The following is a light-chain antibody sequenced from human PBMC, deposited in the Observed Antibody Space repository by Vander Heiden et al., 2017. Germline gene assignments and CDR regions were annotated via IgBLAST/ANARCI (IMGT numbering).Light chain of an antibody. Sequence: QSVLTQPPSVSGAPGQTGTISCTGTSSNIGAGFDVHWYQQLPGTAPKLLIFTNSNRPSGVPARFSGSKSGTSASLAIAGLQADDEADYYCQSYDTSLSGSRVFGTGTKVTVL. CDR1: SSNIGAGFD. V-gene: IGLV1-40*01. CDR2: TNS. J-gene: IGLJ1*01. CDR3: QSYDTSLSGSRV.